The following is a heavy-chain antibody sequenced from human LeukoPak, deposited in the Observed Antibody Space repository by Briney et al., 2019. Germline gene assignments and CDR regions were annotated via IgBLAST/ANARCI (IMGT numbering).Heavy chain of an antibody. CDR2: INPNSGGT. CDR3: ARNSWELLSFYNMGV. V-gene: IGHV1-2*02. Sequence: ASVKVSCKASGYTFTGYYMHWVRQAPGQGLEWMGWINPNSGGTNYTEKFQGRVTMTRDTSITTAYMEVSGLRSDDTAVYYCARNSWELLSFYNMGVWGQGTTVTVSS. J-gene: IGHJ6*02. D-gene: IGHD1-26*01. CDR1: GYTFTGYY.